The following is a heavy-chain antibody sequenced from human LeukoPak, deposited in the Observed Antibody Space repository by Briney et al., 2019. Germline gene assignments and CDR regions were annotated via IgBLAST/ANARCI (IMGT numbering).Heavy chain of an antibody. CDR3: ARGPDPTGYAPDY. Sequence: GGSLRLSCAASGFTFSSYSMNWVRQAPGKGLEWVSSISSSSSYIYYADSVKGRFTISRDNAKNSLYLQMNSLRAEDTAVYYCARGPDPTGYAPDYWGQGTLVTVSS. CDR2: ISSSSSYI. V-gene: IGHV3-21*01. CDR1: GFTFSSYS. J-gene: IGHJ4*02. D-gene: IGHD1-1*01.